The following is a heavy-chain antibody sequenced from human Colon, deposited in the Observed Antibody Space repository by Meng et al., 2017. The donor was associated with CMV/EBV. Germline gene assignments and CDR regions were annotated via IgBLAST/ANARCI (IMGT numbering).Heavy chain of an antibody. Sequence: AQFWVWRWGVGQPEGSLSLSRAGSGFTCCNSDMSWVRQPQAKRLEWVSTVSVSGMSTYNADSVKGRFTISRDNSKNRLYLQMNSLRAEDTALYYCAKDYHTSGRDYFDYWGQGALVTVSS. J-gene: IGHJ4*02. CDR2: VSVSGMST. CDR3: AKDYHTSGRDYFDY. V-gene: IGHV3-23*01. CDR1: GFTCCNSD. D-gene: IGHD3-10*01.